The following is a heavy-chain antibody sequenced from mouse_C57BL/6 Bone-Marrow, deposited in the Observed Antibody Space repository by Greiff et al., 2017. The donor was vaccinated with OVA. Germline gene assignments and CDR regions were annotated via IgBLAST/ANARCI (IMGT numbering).Heavy chain of an antibody. CDR2: IYPGDGDT. CDR1: GYAFSSSW. Sequence: QVQLQQSGPELVKPGASVKISCKASGYAFSSSWMNWVKQRPGKGLEWIGRIYPGDGDTNYNGKFKGKATLTADNSSSTAYMQLSSLTSEDSAVYFCASPYSNYVHYYAMDYWGQGTSVTVSS. J-gene: IGHJ4*01. D-gene: IGHD2-5*01. CDR3: ASPYSNYVHYYAMDY. V-gene: IGHV1-82*01.